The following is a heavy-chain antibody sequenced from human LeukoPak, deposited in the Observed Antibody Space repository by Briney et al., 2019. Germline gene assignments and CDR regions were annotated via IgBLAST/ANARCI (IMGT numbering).Heavy chain of an antibody. Sequence: PGGSLRLSCAASGFTFSSYAMHWVRQAPGKGLEWVAVISYDGSNKYYADSVKGRFTISRDNSKNTLYLQMNSLRAEDTAVYYCARGKGIAVAGTFYSWGQGTPVTVSS. CDR3: ARGKGIAVAGTFYS. D-gene: IGHD6-19*01. CDR1: GFTFSSYA. CDR2: ISYDGSNK. J-gene: IGHJ4*02. V-gene: IGHV3-30-3*01.